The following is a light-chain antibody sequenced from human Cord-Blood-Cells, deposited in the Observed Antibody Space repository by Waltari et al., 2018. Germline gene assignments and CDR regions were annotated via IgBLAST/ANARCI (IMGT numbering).Light chain of an antibody. CDR2: EVS. Sequence: QSALTQPPSASGSTGQSVTISCTGTSSDVGGYNYVSWYQQHPGKAPKLMIYEVSKWPSGVPDRFSGSKSCNTASLTVSGRQAEDEADYFCSSYAGSNPEVVFGGATKLTVL. V-gene: IGLV2-8*01. CDR3: SSYAGSNPEVV. J-gene: IGLJ2*01. CDR1: SSDVGGYNY.